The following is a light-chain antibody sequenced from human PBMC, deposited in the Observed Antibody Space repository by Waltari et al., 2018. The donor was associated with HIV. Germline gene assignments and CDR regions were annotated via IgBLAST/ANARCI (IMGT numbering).Light chain of an antibody. CDR1: ELGDRY. CDR2: QDT. V-gene: IGLV3-1*01. CDR3: QARDSSTVV. Sequence: SYELPQPPSVSVSPGQTASITCPGDELGDRYACWYQQKPGQSPLLVIYQDTKRPSGIPERFSGSNSGNTATLTISGTQAMDEADYYCQARDSSTVVFGGGTKLTVL. J-gene: IGLJ2*01.